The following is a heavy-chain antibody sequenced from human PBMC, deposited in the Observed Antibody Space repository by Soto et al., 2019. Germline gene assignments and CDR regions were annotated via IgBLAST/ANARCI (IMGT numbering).Heavy chain of an antibody. V-gene: IGHV4-31*03. D-gene: IGHD6-19*01. CDR1: GGSISSSGYY. CDR3: ARLSSGWTTSRDY. CDR2: IYYSGST. Sequence: QVQLQESGPGLVKPSQTLSLTCTVSGGSISSSGYYWSWIRQHPGKGLEWIGYIYYSGSTYYNPSLMSRVTISVDTSKNQFALKLSSVTAADTSVYYCARLSSGWTTSRDYWGHGTLVTVSS. J-gene: IGHJ4*01.